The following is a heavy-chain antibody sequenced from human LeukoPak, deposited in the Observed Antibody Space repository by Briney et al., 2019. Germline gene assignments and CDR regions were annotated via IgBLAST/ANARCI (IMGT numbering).Heavy chain of an antibody. CDR3: ARHVTETGTTA. J-gene: IGHJ5*02. Sequence: SETLSLTCTVSGGSISSYYWSWIRQPPGKGLEWIGYIYYSGSTDYNPSLKSRVTISVDTSKNQFSLKLSSVTAADTAVYYCARHVTETGTTAWGQGTLVTVSS. D-gene: IGHD1-1*01. CDR2: IYYSGST. V-gene: IGHV4-59*08. CDR1: GGSISSYY.